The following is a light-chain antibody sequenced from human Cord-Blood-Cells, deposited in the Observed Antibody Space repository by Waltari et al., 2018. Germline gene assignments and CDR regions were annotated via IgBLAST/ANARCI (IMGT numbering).Light chain of an antibody. CDR1: PSVLYSSNNKTS. Sequence: DIVMTQSPDSLAVSLGERATTNCKSSPSVLYSSNNKTSLAWQQQKPGQPPKLLIYWAATRDARVADRISGSASATDSTLTISMLQAEDVAVYYCQHCCSTPYTFGQGTKLEIK. CDR2: WAA. CDR3: QHCCSTPYT. V-gene: IGKV4-1*01. J-gene: IGKJ2*01.